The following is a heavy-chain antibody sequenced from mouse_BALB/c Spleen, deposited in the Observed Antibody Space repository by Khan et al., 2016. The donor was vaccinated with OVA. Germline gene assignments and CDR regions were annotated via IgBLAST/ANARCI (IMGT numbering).Heavy chain of an antibody. CDR2: INPNNGGT. D-gene: IGHD2-2*01. J-gene: IGHJ3*01. CDR3: SRSGYGSFVY. Sequence: QVQLKQSGAELVKPGASVKLSCKASGYMFSSYYMYWVKQRPGQGLEWIGEINPNNGGTNLNEKFKSKATLTVHKSSSTAYMQLSSLTSEDSAVYYCSRSGYGSFVYWDRGTLVTVSA. CDR1: GYMFSSYY. V-gene: IGHV1S81*02.